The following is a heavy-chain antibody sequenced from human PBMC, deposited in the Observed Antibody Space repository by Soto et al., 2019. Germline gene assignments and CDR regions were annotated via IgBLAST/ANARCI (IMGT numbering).Heavy chain of an antibody. CDR3: ARLGGYYQSLYS. V-gene: IGHV4-30-2*01. CDR2: IYHSGST. D-gene: IGHD3-22*01. J-gene: IGHJ4*02. Sequence: PSETLSLTCAVSGGSISSCGYSWSWIRQPPGKGLEWIGYIYHSGSTYYNPSIKSRVTISVDTSKNQFSLKLSSVTAADTAVYYCARLGGYYQSLYSWGQGTLVTVSS. CDR1: GGSISSCGYS.